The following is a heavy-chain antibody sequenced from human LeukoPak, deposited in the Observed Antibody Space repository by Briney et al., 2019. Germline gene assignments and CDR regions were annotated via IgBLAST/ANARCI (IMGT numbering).Heavy chain of an antibody. CDR3: AELGITMIGGV. D-gene: IGHD3-10*02. Sequence: GGSLRLSCAASGFTFDNYEMNWVRQAPGKGLEWVSYISSSGSTIYYADSVKGRFTISRDNAKNSLYLQMNSLRAEDTAVYYCAELGITMIGGVWGKGTTVTISS. CDR1: GFTFDNYE. J-gene: IGHJ6*04. CDR2: ISSSGSTI. V-gene: IGHV3-48*03.